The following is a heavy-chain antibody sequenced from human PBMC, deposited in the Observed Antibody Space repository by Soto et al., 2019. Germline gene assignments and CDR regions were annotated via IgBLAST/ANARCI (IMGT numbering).Heavy chain of an antibody. Sequence: PGGSLRLSCAASGFTFSSYAMHWVRQAPGRGLEWVAVISYDGSSKYYADSVKGRFTISRDNSKNTLYLQMNSLRAEDTAVYYCARDTNYYDSSGYYVLDYWGQGTLVTVSS. J-gene: IGHJ4*02. CDR3: ARDTNYYDSSGYYVLDY. CDR1: GFTFSSYA. D-gene: IGHD3-22*01. V-gene: IGHV3-30-3*01. CDR2: ISYDGSSK.